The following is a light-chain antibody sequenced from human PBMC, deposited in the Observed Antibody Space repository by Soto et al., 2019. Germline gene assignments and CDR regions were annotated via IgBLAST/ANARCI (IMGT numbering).Light chain of an antibody. CDR1: SSDVGGYDY. CDR3: SSYAGYNNGDV. CDR2: EVS. Sequence: QSALTQPPSASGSPGQSVTISCTGTSSDVGGYDYVSWYQQHPGKAPKHMIYEVSNRPSGVPDRFSGSKSGNTASLTVSGLQAEDEADYYCSSYAGYNNGDVFGTGTKVTVL. J-gene: IGLJ1*01. V-gene: IGLV2-8*01.